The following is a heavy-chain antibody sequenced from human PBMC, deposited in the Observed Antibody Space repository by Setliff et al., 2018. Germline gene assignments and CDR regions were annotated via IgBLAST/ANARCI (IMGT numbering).Heavy chain of an antibody. CDR3: VREGVDSRSSTDYRYYMDV. J-gene: IGHJ6*03. D-gene: IGHD3-22*01. V-gene: IGHV1-69*05. Sequence: SVKVSCKASGGTFSSYGISWVRQAPGQGLEWMGGTIPIFGTTDYAQKFQGRVTIITDESTSTAFMQLSSLRSEDTAVYYCVREGVDSRSSTDYRYYMDVWGKGTKVTVSS. CDR1: GGTFSSYG. CDR2: TIPIFGTT.